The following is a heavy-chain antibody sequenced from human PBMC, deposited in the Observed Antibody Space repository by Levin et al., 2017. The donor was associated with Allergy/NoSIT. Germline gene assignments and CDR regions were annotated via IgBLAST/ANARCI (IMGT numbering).Heavy chain of an antibody. CDR3: VKNGDFGELGS. Sequence: ESLKISCSASGFTFSGYTMQWVRQAPGKELESVSAISNHGGRTYYTDSVKGRFTISRDNSKNTLYLQMSSLRTEDTALYYCVKNGDFGELGSWGQGTLVTVSS. J-gene: IGHJ5*02. CDR2: ISNHGGRT. CDR1: GFTFSGYT. D-gene: IGHD4-17*01. V-gene: IGHV3-64D*06.